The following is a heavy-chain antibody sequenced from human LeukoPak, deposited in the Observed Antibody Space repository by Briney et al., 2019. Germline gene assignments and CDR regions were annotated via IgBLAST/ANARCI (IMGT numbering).Heavy chain of an antibody. Sequence: EGSVKVSCKASGYTFTGYYMHWVRQAPGQGLEWMGWIKSNGGVTNYAQKFQGRVTMTRDTSISTAYMELSRLRSDDTAVYYCASGTYYYDSSGGGRYYYGMDVWGQGTTVTVS. V-gene: IGHV1-2*02. CDR3: ASGTYYYDSSGGGRYYYGMDV. J-gene: IGHJ6*02. CDR1: GYTFTGYY. CDR2: IKSNGGVT. D-gene: IGHD3-22*01.